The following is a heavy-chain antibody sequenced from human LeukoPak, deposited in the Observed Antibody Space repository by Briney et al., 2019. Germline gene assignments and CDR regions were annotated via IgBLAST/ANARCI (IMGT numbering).Heavy chain of an antibody. V-gene: IGHV3-21*01. CDR3: AREAYGSGNYPFDL. J-gene: IGHJ4*02. CDR1: GFTFSSYA. Sequence: GGSLRLSCAASGFTFSSYAMSWVRQAPGKGLEWVSSITSNSANMYYGDSVKGRFTISRDNAKNSLYLQMNSLRAEDTAVYYCAREAYGSGNYPFDLWGQGTLVTVSS. CDR2: ITSNSANM. D-gene: IGHD3-10*01.